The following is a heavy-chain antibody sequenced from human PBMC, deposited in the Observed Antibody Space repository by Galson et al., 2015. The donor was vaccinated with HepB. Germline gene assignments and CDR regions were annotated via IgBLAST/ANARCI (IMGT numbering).Heavy chain of an antibody. CDR1: GGSISSSSYY. V-gene: IGHV4-39*07. CDR2: IYYSGST. D-gene: IGHD1-26*01. CDR3: ARDPGKIVGATPFDY. J-gene: IGHJ4*02. Sequence: ETLSLTCTVSGGSISSSSYYWGWIRQPPGKGLEWIGSIYYSGSTYYNPSLKSRVTISVDTSKNQFSLKLSSVTAADTAVYYCARDPGKIVGATPFDYWGQGTLVTVSS.